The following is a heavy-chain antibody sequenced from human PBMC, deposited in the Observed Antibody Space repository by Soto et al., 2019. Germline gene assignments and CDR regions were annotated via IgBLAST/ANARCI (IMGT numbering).Heavy chain of an antibody. J-gene: IGHJ5*02. CDR2: ISYDGSNK. D-gene: IGHD1-1*01. V-gene: IGHV3-30*18. CDR3: AKGRRSTGNPPNLKNWFDP. CDR1: GFTFSSYG. Sequence: GGSLRLSCAASGFTFSSYGMHWVRQAPGKGLEWVAVISYDGSNKYYADSVKGRFTISRDNSKNTLYLQMNSLRAEDTAVYYCAKGRRSTGNPPNLKNWFDPWGQGTLVTVSS.